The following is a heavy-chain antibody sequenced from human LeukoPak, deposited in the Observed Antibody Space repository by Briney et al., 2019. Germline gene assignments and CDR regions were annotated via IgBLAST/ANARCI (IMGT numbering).Heavy chain of an antibody. CDR3: VRGPHIAATSY. V-gene: IGHV3-7*03. CDR2: IKQDESEK. D-gene: IGHD6-25*01. CDR1: GFSFNNYR. J-gene: IGHJ4*02. Sequence: PGGSLRLSCVASGFSFNNYRMTWVRQAPGKGLEWVANIKQDESEKQYVDSVKGRFAISRVNAKKSLYLQINTLRAEDTAVYYCVRGPHIAATSYWGQGTLVTVSS.